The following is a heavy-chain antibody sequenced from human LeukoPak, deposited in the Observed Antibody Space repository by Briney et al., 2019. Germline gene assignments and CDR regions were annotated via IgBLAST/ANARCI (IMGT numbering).Heavy chain of an antibody. J-gene: IGHJ6*03. CDR2: IYRSGST. V-gene: IGHV4-4*02. CDR1: GGSISSSNW. CDR3: ARGRGYYYDSSGYSTYYYYYMDV. D-gene: IGHD3-22*01. Sequence: SGTLSLTCAVSGGSISSSNWWSWVRQPPGKGLEWIGEIYRSGSTNYNPSLKSRVTISVDKSKNQFSLKLSSVTAADTAVYYCARGRGYYYDSSGYSTYYYYYMDVWGKGTTVTVSS.